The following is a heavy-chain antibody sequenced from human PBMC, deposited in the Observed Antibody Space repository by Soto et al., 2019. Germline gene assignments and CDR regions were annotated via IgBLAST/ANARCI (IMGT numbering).Heavy chain of an antibody. CDR3: ARGGSGCHGDY. J-gene: IGHJ4*02. D-gene: IGHD6-19*01. V-gene: IGHV3-53*04. CDR1: GFTVSSNY. CDR2: IYSDGST. Sequence: GGSLRLSCAASGFTVSSNYMSWVRQAPGKGLEWVSIIYSDGSTYYADSVKGRFTISRHNSKNTLYLQMNSLRAEDTAVYYCARGGSGCHGDYWGQGTLVTVSS.